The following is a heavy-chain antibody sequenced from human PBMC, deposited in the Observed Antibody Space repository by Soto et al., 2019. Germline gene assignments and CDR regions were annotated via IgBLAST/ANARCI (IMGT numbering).Heavy chain of an antibody. V-gene: IGHV1-3*01. Sequence: RPSVTVSCKASGYTFTSYAVHWVRQAPGQRLEWMGWINAGNGNTKYSQKFQGRVTITRDTSASTAYMELSSLRSEDTAVYYCARAKVGIVLMVYARPDYYYYGMDVWGQGTTVTVSS. CDR2: INAGNGNT. J-gene: IGHJ6*02. CDR1: GYTFTSYA. D-gene: IGHD2-8*01. CDR3: ARAKVGIVLMVYARPDYYYYGMDV.